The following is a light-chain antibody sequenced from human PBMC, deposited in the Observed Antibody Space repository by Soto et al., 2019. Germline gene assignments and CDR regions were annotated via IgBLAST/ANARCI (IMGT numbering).Light chain of an antibody. J-gene: IGLJ1*01. CDR2: STS. CDR3: AGWDDSLNGRV. CDR1: SSNIGTNT. Sequence: QAVVTQPPSASGTPGQRVTISCSGGSSNIGTNTVNWYQQLPGTSPKLLIYSTSQRPSGVPDRFSGSKSGTSASLAISGLQSEDEADYYCAGWDDSLNGRVFGTGTKLTVL. V-gene: IGLV1-44*01.